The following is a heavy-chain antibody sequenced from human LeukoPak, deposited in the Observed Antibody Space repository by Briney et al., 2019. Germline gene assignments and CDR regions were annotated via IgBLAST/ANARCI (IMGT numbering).Heavy chain of an antibody. CDR1: GFTFSSYA. J-gene: IGHJ4*02. CDR2: INGSGGST. Sequence: PGGSLRLSCAASGFTFSSYAMSWVRPAPGKGLEWVSAINGSGGSTYSAASLKGPVTLSRDNSKKTLYLQIYSLGGPGPVLCFCTNYLATAGPAREGGQETLVTVSS. V-gene: IGHV3-23*01. D-gene: IGHD6-13*01. CDR3: TNYLATAGPARE.